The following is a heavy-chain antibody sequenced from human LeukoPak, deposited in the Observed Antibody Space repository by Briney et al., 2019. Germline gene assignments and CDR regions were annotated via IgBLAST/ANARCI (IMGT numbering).Heavy chain of an antibody. CDR2: LRPDGSDK. J-gene: IGHJ4*02. D-gene: IGHD5-12*01. Sequence: GGSLRLSCAASGFTFSGYWMTWIRQAPGKGLEWVANLRPDGSDKYYADSVKGRFTISRDNAKNSLYLQMNSLRAEDTAVYYCARALVATIDDYWGQGTLVTVSS. V-gene: IGHV3-7*01. CDR3: ARALVATIDDY. CDR1: GFTFSGYW.